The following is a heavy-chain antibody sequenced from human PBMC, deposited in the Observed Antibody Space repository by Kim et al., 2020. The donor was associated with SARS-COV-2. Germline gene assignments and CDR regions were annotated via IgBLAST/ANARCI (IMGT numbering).Heavy chain of an antibody. V-gene: IGHV4-39*01. Sequence: SETLSLTCTVSGGSISSSSYYWGWIRQPPGKGLEWIGSIYYSGSTYYNPSLKSRVTISVDTSKNQFSLKRSSVTAADTAVYYCARLLLYYYDSSGRWFDPWGQGTLVTVSS. D-gene: IGHD3-22*01. CDR3: ARLLLYYYDSSGRWFDP. CDR1: GGSISSSSYY. J-gene: IGHJ5*02. CDR2: IYYSGST.